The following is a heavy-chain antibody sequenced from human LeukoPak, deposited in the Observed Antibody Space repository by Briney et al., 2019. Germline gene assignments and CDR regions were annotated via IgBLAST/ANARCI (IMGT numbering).Heavy chain of an antibody. CDR2: IIPIFGTA. Sequence: ASVKVSCKASGGTFSSYAISWVRQAPGQGLEWMGGIIPIFGTANYAQKFQGRVTITADESTSTAYMELSSLRSEDTAVYYCAKVLRAAAGTKALDYWGQGTLVTVSS. J-gene: IGHJ4*02. CDR1: GGTFSSYA. CDR3: AKVLRAAAGTKALDY. V-gene: IGHV1-69*13. D-gene: IGHD6-13*01.